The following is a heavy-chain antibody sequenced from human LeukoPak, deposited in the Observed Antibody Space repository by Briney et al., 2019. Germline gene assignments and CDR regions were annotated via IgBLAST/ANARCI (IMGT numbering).Heavy chain of an antibody. Sequence: GASVKVSCKASGYTFTGHYMHWVRQAPGQGPEWMGWINPNSGGTNYAQKFQGRVTMTRDTSISTAYMELSGLRSDDTAVYYCGRCXTPHWIFDAFDIWGQGTMVTVSS. CDR1: GYTFTGHY. D-gene: IGHD1-1*01. CDR2: INPNSGGT. J-gene: IGHJ3*02. V-gene: IGHV1-2*02. CDR3: GRCXTPHWIFDAFDI.